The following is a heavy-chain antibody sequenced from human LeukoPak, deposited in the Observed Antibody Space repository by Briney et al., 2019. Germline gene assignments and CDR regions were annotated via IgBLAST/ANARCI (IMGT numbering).Heavy chain of an antibody. CDR2: INHSGST. V-gene: IGHV4-34*01. D-gene: IGHD3-22*01. CDR1: GGSFSGYY. J-gene: IGHJ4*02. CDR3: ARQPPDTASFDY. Sequence: SETLSLTCAVYGGSFSGYYWSWIRQPPGKGLEWIGEINHSGSTNYNPSLKSRVTISVDTSKNQFSLKLSSVTAADTAVYFCARQPPDTASFDYWGRGTLVTVSS.